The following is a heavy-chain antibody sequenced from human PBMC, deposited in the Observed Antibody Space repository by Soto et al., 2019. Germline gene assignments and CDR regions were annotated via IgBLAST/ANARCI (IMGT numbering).Heavy chain of an antibody. CDR1: GFTFSSSA. Sequence: EVQLLESGGGLIQPGGSLRLSCAASGFTFSSSAMSWVRQAPGKGLEWVSAISTSGVSTYYADSVKGRFTISRDNSKNTLFLQMNSLSAEDTAVYYCARGMIRGVMFDYWGQGTLVTVSS. V-gene: IGHV3-23*01. CDR3: ARGMIRGVMFDY. D-gene: IGHD3-10*01. J-gene: IGHJ4*02. CDR2: ISTSGVST.